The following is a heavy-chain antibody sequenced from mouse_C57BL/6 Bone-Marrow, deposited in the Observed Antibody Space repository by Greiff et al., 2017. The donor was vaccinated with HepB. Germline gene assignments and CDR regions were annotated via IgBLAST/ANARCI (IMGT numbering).Heavy chain of an antibody. Sequence: EVKLVESGGGLVQPGGSLKLSCAASGFTFSDYYMYWVRQTPEKRLEWVAYISNGGGSTYYPDTVKGRSTIARDNAKNTLYLQMSRLKSEDTAMYYCARRGEAAMDYWGQGTSVTVSS. J-gene: IGHJ4*01. CDR2: ISNGGGST. CDR3: ARRGEAAMDY. V-gene: IGHV5-12*01. CDR1: GFTFSDYY.